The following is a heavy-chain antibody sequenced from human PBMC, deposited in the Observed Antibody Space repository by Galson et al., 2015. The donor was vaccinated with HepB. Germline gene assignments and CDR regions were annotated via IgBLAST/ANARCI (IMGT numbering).Heavy chain of an antibody. V-gene: IGHV3-53*01. J-gene: IGHJ6*02. D-gene: IGHD2-2*01. CDR3: ARSDCTTTSCYDYYGMDV. CDR1: GFNVSSNY. CDR2: IYSGGAT. Sequence: SLRLSCAASGFNVSSNYMSWVRQAPGKGLEWVSLIYSGGATYYADTVKGRFTISRDNSKNMVFLQMNSLRAEDTAVYYCARSDCTTTSCYDYYGMDVWGQGTTVTVSS.